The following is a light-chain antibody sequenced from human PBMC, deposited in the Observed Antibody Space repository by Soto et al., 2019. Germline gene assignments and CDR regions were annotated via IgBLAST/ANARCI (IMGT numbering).Light chain of an antibody. CDR3: SSYTGGNPSYV. V-gene: IGLV2-8*01. Sequence: QSALTQPPSASGSPGQSVTISCTGTSSDVGGYDYVSWYQQHPGKAPKLMIYEVNIRPSGVSDRFSGSKSGNTASLTVSGLQAEDEADYYCSSYTGGNPSYVFGTGTKLTVL. CDR1: SSDVGGYDY. CDR2: EVN. J-gene: IGLJ1*01.